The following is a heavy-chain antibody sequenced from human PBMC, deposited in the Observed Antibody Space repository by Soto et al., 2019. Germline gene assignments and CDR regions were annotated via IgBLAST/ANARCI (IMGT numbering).Heavy chain of an antibody. Sequence: EVQLVESGGGLVQPGGSLRLSCAASGFSFSHYEMNWVRQAPGKGLEWVAYISSGGNIIHYADSVRGRFTVSRDNARNSLLLQMNILRVEDTALYYCARDRAAGGYWGQGTLVPVSS. J-gene: IGHJ4*02. V-gene: IGHV3-48*03. CDR1: GFSFSHYE. CDR3: ARDRAAGGY. CDR2: ISSGGNII. D-gene: IGHD6-13*01.